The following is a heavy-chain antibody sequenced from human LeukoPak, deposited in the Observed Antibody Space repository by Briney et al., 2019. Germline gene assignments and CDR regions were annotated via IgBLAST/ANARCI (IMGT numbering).Heavy chain of an antibody. CDR1: GASVNSGDYY. Sequence: SETLSLICTVSGASVNSGDYYWSWIRQPPGKGLEWIGYIYYSGSTNYNPSLKSRVTISVDTSKNQFSLKLSSVTAADTAVYYCARRVATVTDDAFDIWGQGTMVTVSS. CDR3: ARRVATVTDDAFDI. CDR2: IYYSGST. J-gene: IGHJ3*02. D-gene: IGHD4-17*01. V-gene: IGHV4-61*08.